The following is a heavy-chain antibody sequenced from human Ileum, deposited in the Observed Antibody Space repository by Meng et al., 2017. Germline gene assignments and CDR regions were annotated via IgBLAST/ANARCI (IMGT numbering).Heavy chain of an antibody. CDR3: VRGPARETHDFDY. V-gene: IGHV4-34*01. CDR2: IHHSGRT. CDR1: GGSFNDYY. J-gene: IGHJ4*02. D-gene: IGHD1-26*01. Sequence: WGAGLLMPSETLSLTCPVFGGSFNDYYWSWVRQSPGKGLEWIGQIHHSGRTNYKSSLEHRVTISVDTSKSQFSLKLTSVTAADTAMYYCVRGPARETHDFDYWGQGALVTVSS.